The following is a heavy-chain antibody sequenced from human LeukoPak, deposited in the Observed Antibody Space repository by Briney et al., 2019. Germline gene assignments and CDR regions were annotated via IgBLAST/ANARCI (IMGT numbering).Heavy chain of an antibody. CDR3: AAAKYSTGWYGYYAMDV. CDR1: GLTFTSSA. Sequence: SVKVSCKASGLTFTSSAMQWVRQARGQRPEWIGWIIIGSGNTNYAQKFQERVTITRDMSTGTAYMELNSLRSEDTAVYYCAAAKYSTGWYGYYAMDVWGQGTTVTVS. D-gene: IGHD6-19*01. V-gene: IGHV1-58*02. J-gene: IGHJ6*02. CDR2: IIIGSGNT.